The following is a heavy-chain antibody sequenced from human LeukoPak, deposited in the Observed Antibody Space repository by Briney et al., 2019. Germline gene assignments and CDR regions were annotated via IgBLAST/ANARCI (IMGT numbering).Heavy chain of an antibody. D-gene: IGHD4-11*01. CDR1: GFTFSSYS. J-gene: IGHJ4*02. V-gene: IGHV3-21*01. Sequence: GGSLRLSCAASGFTFSSYSMNWVRQAPGKGLEWVSSISTTSRYIYYADSVKGRFTVSRDNAKNSLSLQMNSLRAEDTAAYYCARGNSDYDHDYWGQGTLVTVSS. CDR2: ISTTSRYI. CDR3: ARGNSDYDHDY.